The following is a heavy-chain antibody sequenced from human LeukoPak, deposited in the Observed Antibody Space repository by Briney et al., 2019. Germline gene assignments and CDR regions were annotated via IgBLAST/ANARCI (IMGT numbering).Heavy chain of an antibody. V-gene: IGHV3-21*01. CDR2: ISSSSSYI. CDR1: GFTFSSYS. J-gene: IGHJ6*02. Sequence: GGSLRLSCAASGFTFSSYSMNWVRQAPGKGLEWVSSISSSSSYIYYADSVKGRFTISRDNAKNSLYLQMNSLRAEDTAVYYCARARGSGSYSYYYYYGMDAWGQGTTVTVSS. CDR3: ARARGSGSYSYYYYYGMDA. D-gene: IGHD3-10*01.